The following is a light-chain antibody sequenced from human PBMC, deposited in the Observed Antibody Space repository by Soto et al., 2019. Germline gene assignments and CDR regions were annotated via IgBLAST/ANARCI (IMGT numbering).Light chain of an antibody. J-gene: IGKJ5*01. V-gene: IGKV1-33*01. CDR3: QQYDNLIT. CDR1: QYIINY. Sequence: DIQMTQSPSSLSSSVGDRVTITFHASQYIINYLNWYQQKPGKAPKPLIYDSTNLETGVPSRFSGSGSGTDFTFTISSLQPEDIATYYCQQYDNLITFGQGTRLE. CDR2: DST.